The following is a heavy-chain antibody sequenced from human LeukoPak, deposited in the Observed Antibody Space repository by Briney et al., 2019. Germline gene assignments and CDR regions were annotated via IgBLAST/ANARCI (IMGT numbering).Heavy chain of an antibody. CDR2: ISGSGGST. Sequence: GGSLRLSCAASGFTFSSYAMSWVRQAPGKGLEWVSAISGSGGSTYYADSVKGRFTISRDNSKNTLYLQMNSLRAEDTAVYYCAKDWWGPEGYGMDVWGQGTTVTVSS. D-gene: IGHD2-15*01. J-gene: IGHJ6*02. CDR3: AKDWWGPEGYGMDV. V-gene: IGHV3-23*01. CDR1: GFTFSSYA.